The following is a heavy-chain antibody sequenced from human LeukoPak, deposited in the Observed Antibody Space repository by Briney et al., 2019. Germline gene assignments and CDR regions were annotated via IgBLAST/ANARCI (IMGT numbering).Heavy chain of an antibody. J-gene: IGHJ5*02. CDR1: GYTFTAYY. Sequence: GASVKVSCEASGYTFTAYYVHWVRQAPGQGLEWIGWINPNTGDTNYAPKFQGRVTMIKDTSTNSAYMELNKLTSDDTAVYYCGRGNKSFDPWGQGTLVTVSS. CDR2: INPNTGDT. CDR3: GRGNKSFDP. V-gene: IGHV1-2*02.